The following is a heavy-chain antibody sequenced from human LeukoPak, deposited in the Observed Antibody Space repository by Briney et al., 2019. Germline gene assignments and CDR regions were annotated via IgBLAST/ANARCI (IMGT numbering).Heavy chain of an antibody. V-gene: IGHV3-48*01. D-gene: IGHD3-10*01. J-gene: IGHJ6*03. CDR3: ARVLSGRGSLYSYYYYMDV. CDR2: ISTSNTNI. Sequence: GGSLRLSCAASGFTFSLYNMNWVRQAPGKGLEWVSYISTSNTNIYYADSVKGRFTISRDNSKNTLYLQMNSLRAEDTAVYYCARVLSGRGSLYSYYYYMDVWGKGTTVTISS. CDR1: GFTFSLYN.